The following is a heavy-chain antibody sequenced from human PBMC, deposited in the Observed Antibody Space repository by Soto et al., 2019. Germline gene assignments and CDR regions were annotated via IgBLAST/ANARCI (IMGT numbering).Heavy chain of an antibody. CDR3: AREVGRGSGSYYLDY. Sequence: EVQLVESGGGLVQPGGSLRLSCAASGFTFSMYWMPWVRQAPGKGLLWVSRINGDGTDTTYADSVKGRFTISRDNAKNTVYLQMNGLRAEDTAVYYCAREVGRGSGSYYLDYWGQETLVTVSS. D-gene: IGHD3-16*01. CDR2: INGDGTDT. J-gene: IGHJ4*02. CDR1: GFTFSMYW. V-gene: IGHV3-74*03.